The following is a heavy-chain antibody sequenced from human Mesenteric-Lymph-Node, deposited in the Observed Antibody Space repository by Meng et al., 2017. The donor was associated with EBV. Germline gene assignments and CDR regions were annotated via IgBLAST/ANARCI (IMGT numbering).Heavy chain of an antibody. Sequence: QVHLQPWGAGLLKPSETLSLPCPVYGGSFSDYYMSWIRQAPGKGLEWVSYISSSGSTIYYADSVKGRFTISRDNAKNSLYLQMNSLRAEDTAVYYCARDGCGGDCYPPDYWGQGTLVTVSS. J-gene: IGHJ4*02. CDR2: ISSSGSTI. CDR1: GGSFSDYY. CDR3: ARDGCGGDCYPPDY. V-gene: IGHV3-11*01. D-gene: IGHD2-21*01.